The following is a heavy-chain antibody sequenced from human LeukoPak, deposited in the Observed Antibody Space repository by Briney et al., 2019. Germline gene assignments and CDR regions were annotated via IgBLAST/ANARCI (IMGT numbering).Heavy chain of an antibody. CDR3: AREGYSYGSRLSPSDY. V-gene: IGHV4-61*02. Sequence: PSQTLSLTCTVSGGSISSGSYYWSWIRQPAGKGLEWIGRIYTSGSTNYNPSLKSRVTISVDTSKNQFSLKLSSVTAADTAVYYCAREGYSYGSRLSPSDYWGQGTLVTVSS. D-gene: IGHD5-18*01. CDR2: IYTSGST. CDR1: GGSISSGSYY. J-gene: IGHJ4*02.